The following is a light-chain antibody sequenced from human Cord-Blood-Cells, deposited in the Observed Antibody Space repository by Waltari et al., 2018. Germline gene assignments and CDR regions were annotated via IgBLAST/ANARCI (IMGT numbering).Light chain of an antibody. CDR2: KAS. CDR1: QSISSW. Sequence: DIQMTQSPSTLSASVVDRVTIPCRASQSISSWLAWYQQKPGKAPKLLIYKASSLESGVPSRFSGSGSGTEFTLTISRLQPDDFATYYCQQYNSYSTFGQGTKVEIK. J-gene: IGKJ1*01. CDR3: QQYNSYST. V-gene: IGKV1-5*03.